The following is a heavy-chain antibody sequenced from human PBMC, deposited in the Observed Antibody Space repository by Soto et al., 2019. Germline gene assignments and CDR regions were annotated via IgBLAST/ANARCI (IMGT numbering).Heavy chain of an antibody. CDR3: ARVSGPYSECLRH. D-gene: IGHD2-15*01. CDR2: VSHSGDS. J-gene: IGHJ1*01. Sequence: QVQLQESGPGLVKPSGTLSLTCAVSGGSISSSDWWSWVRQPPGKGLEWIGEVSHSGDSNYNPSHNSRVXXSXDXSKNQFSLKLRSGTAADTAVYYCARVSGPYSECLRHWGQGTLVTASS. CDR1: GGSISSSDW. V-gene: IGHV4-4*02.